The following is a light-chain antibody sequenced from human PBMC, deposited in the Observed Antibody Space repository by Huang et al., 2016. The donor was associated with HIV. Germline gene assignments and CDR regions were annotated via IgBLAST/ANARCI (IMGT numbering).Light chain of an antibody. Sequence: DIVLIQSPDTLAVSLGERATINCKSSQNVLFSSSNKNYLAWYQQKSGQPPQVLIYCASTRESGVPDRFIGSGSGTNFTLTISSLQAEDVAVYYCQQYYSTPAFGQGTRVEI. CDR1: QNVLFSSSNKNY. CDR2: CAS. V-gene: IGKV4-1*01. J-gene: IGKJ1*01. CDR3: QQYYSTPA.